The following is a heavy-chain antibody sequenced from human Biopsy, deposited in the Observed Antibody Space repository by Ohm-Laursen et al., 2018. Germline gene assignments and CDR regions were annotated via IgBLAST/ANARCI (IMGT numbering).Heavy chain of an antibody. D-gene: IGHD3-9*01. CDR2: IKQDESDT. Sequence: SLRLSCTASGFTLCGFWMSWVRQTPGKGLAWVANIKQDESDTYYVDSVKGRFTISRDNAKNSLYLQMSSLRDEDSAVYYCARDDDTTGHYMILNHWGQGTLVTVSS. CDR1: GFTLCGFW. J-gene: IGHJ5*02. V-gene: IGHV3-7*01. CDR3: ARDDDTTGHYMILNH.